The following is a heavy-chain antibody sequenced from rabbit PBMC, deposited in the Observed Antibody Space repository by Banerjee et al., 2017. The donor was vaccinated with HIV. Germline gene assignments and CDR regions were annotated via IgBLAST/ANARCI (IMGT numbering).Heavy chain of an antibody. CDR2: IYAGSSGNT. V-gene: IGHV1S45*01. J-gene: IGHJ4*01. Sequence: QEQLEESGGDLVKPGGTLTLTCKASGFDFSSNAICWVRQAPGKGLEWIGTIYAGSSGNTYYASWAKGRFTISKTSSTTVTLQMTNLTAADTATYFCARGGLWGQGTLVTVS. CDR1: GFDFSSNA. CDR3: ARGGL.